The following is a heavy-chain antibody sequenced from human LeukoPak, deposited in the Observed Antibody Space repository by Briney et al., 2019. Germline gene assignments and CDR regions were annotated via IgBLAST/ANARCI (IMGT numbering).Heavy chain of an antibody. V-gene: IGHV3-23*01. CDR3: AKVTGGDMITYGGLDY. CDR2: ISGSGGST. D-gene: IGHD3-16*01. J-gene: IGHJ4*02. CDR1: GFTFSSYA. Sequence: GGSLRLSCAASGFTFSSYAMSWVRQAPGKGLEWVSAISGSGGSTYYADSVKCRFTISRDNSKNTLYLQMNSLRAEDTAVYYCAKVTGGDMITYGGLDYWGQGTLVTVSS.